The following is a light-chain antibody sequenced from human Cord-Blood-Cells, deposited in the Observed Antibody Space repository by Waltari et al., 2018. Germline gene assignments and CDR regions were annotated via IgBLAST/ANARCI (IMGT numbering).Light chain of an antibody. V-gene: IGKV3-15*01. CDR1: QSVSSN. Sequence: EIVMTQSPATLSVSPGERATLSCRASQSVSSNLAWYQQKPGQAPRLLIYGASTRATVIPARCSGSGSGTEFTLTISSLQSEDFAVYYCQQYNNLPTFGPGTKVDIK. CDR3: QQYNNLPT. J-gene: IGKJ3*01. CDR2: GAS.